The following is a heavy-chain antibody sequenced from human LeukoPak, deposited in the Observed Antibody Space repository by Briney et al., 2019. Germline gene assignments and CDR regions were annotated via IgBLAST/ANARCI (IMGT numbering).Heavy chain of an antibody. CDR3: ARGGLGGYGRYFDY. V-gene: IGHV3-74*01. J-gene: IGHJ4*02. CDR1: GFTFGSYW. Sequence: GGSLRLSCAASGFTFGSYWMHWVRQAPGKGLVWVSRINSDGSSTSYADSVKGRFTISRDNAKNTLYLQMNSLRAEDTAVYYCARGGLGGYGRYFDYWGQGTLVTVSS. CDR2: INSDGSST. D-gene: IGHD5-12*01.